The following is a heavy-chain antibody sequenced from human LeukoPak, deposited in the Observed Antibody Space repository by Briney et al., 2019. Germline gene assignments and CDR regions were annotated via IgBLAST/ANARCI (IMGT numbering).Heavy chain of an antibody. V-gene: IGHV3-48*03. CDR3: ASSPFCSSTSCYRTHFQN. J-gene: IGHJ1*01. CDR1: GFTFSSYE. CDR2: IRSSGSTI. D-gene: IGHD2-2*01. Sequence: QPGGSLRLSCAASGFTFSSYEMNWVRQAPGKGLEWVSYIRSSGSTIYYADSVKGRLTISRDNAKNSLYLQMNSLRAEDTAVYYCASSPFCSSTSCYRTHFQNWGQGTLVTVSS.